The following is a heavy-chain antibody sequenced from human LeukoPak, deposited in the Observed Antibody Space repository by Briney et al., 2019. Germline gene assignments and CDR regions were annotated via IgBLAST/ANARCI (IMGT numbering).Heavy chain of an antibody. D-gene: IGHD5-24*01. J-gene: IGHJ4*02. CDR1: GYTFTGYY. CDR3: ASVFGRDGYNLHY. V-gene: IGHV1-2*02. Sequence: ASVKVSCKASGYTFTGYYMHWVRQAPGQGLEWMGWINPNSGGTNYAQKFQGRVTMTRDTSISTAYMELSRLRSDDTAVYYCASVFGRDGYNLHYWGQGTLVTVSS. CDR2: INPNSGGT.